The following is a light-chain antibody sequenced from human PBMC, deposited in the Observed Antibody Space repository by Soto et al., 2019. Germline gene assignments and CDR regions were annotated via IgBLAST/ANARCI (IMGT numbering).Light chain of an antibody. CDR3: SLYTSSSTWV. CDR1: SSDVGSYIR. V-gene: IGLV2-18*01. J-gene: IGLJ3*02. Sequence: QSALTQPPSVSGSPGQSVTISCTGTSSDVGSYIRVSWYQQPPGTAPKLMIYEVSNRPSGVPDRFSGSKSGNTASLTISGLQAEDEADYYCSLYTSSSTWVFGGGTKLTVL. CDR2: EVS.